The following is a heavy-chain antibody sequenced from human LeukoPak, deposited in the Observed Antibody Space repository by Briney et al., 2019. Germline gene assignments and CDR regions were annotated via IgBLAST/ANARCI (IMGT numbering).Heavy chain of an antibody. V-gene: IGHV3-48*03. CDR1: GFTFSSYE. CDR3: AGDPYMGYTGFGAFDI. Sequence: GGSLRLSCAASGFTFSSYEMNWVRQAPGKGLEWVSYISSSGSTIYYADSVKGRFTISRDNAKNSLYLQMNSLRAEDTAVYYCAGDPYMGYTGFGAFDIWGQGTMVTVSS. D-gene: IGHD5-24*01. CDR2: ISSSGSTI. J-gene: IGHJ3*02.